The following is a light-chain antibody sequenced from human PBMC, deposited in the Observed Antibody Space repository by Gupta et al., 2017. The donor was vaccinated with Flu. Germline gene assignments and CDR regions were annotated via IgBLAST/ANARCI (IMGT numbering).Light chain of an antibody. CDR3: QQYYSTPPT. V-gene: IGKV4-1*01. J-gene: IGKJ1*01. CDR2: WAS. CDR1: QSVLYSTNNNNY. Sequence: DIVMTQSPDSLAWSLGESATINCKSSQSVLYSTNNNNYLSWYQQKPGQHPKLLIYWASTRESGVPDRFSGSGSGTDFTLPISSLQDEDVAVYYCQQYYSTPPTFGQGTKVEIK.